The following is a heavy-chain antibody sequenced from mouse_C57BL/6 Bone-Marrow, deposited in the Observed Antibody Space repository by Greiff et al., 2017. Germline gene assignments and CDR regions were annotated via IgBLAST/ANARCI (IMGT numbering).Heavy chain of an antibody. CDR1: GYTFTDYY. CDR2: INPNNGGT. V-gene: IGHV1-26*01. Sequence: EVQLQQSGPELVKPGASVKISCKASGYTFTDYYMNWVKQSHGKSLEWIGDINPNNGGTSYNQKFKGKATLTVDKSSSTAYMELRSLTSEDSAVYYCERKYYGSQTPYAMDYWGQGTSVTVSS. D-gene: IGHD1-1*01. CDR3: ERKYYGSQTPYAMDY. J-gene: IGHJ4*01.